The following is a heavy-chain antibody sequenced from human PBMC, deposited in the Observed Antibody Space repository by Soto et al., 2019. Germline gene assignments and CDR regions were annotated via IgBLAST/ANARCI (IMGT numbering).Heavy chain of an antibody. D-gene: IGHD3-16*01. CDR3: AKSRGGGLYYYYGMDV. Sequence: GGSLILSCAASGFTFSSYAMSWVRQAPGKGLEWVSAISGSGGSTYYADSVKGRFTISRDNSKNTLYLQMNSLRAEDTAVYYCAKSRGGGLYYYYGMDVWGQGNTVTVS. CDR1: GFTFSSYA. J-gene: IGHJ6*02. CDR2: ISGSGGST. V-gene: IGHV3-23*01.